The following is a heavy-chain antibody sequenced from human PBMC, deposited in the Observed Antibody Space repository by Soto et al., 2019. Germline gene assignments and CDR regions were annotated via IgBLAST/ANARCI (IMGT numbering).Heavy chain of an antibody. J-gene: IGHJ4*02. CDR2: ISYDGSNK. V-gene: IGHV3-30*18. CDR3: AKDVEGGGIDY. Sequence: QVQLVESGGGVVQPGRSLRLSCAASGFTFSSYGMHWARQAPGKGLEWVAVISYDGSNKYYADSVKGRFTISRDNSKNPLYLQMNSLRAEDTAVYYCAKDVEGGGIDYWGQGTLVTVSS. CDR1: GFTFSSYG. D-gene: IGHD3-16*01.